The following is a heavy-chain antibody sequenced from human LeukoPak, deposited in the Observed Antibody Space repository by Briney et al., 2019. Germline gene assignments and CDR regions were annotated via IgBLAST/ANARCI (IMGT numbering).Heavy chain of an antibody. CDR2: INPSGGST. V-gene: IGHV1-46*01. J-gene: IGHJ4*02. CDR3: AREVVHQYYFDY. Sequence: GASVKVSCTASGYTFTSYYMHWVRQAPGQGLEWMGIINPSGGSTSYAQKFQGRVTMTRDTSTSTVYMELSSLRSEDTAVYYCAREVVHQYYFDYWGQGTLVTVSS. CDR1: GYTFTSYY. D-gene: IGHD1-1*01.